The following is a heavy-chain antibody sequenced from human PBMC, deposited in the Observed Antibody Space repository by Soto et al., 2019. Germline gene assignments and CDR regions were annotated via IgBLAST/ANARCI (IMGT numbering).Heavy chain of an antibody. Sequence: EVQLVESGGGLVQPGGSLRLSCAASGFTVSSNYMSWVRQAPGKGLEWVSVIYSGGSTYYADSVKGRFTISRDNSKNTMYLQMNSLRAEDKAVYYCARLAVAGTEGGFYYYYYGMDVWGQGTTVTVSS. V-gene: IGHV3-66*01. D-gene: IGHD6-19*01. CDR2: IYSGGST. CDR3: ARLAVAGTEGGFYYYYYGMDV. CDR1: GFTVSSNY. J-gene: IGHJ6*02.